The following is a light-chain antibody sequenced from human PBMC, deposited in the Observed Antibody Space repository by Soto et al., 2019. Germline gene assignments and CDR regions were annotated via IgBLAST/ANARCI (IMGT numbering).Light chain of an antibody. V-gene: IGKV1-5*01. CDR2: DAS. J-gene: IGKJ2*01. Sequence: DIQMTQSPSTLSAPVGDRITITCRASQNINTWLAWYQQKPGRAPKVLIYDASSLESGVPSRISGSGSGTEFILTISSLQLDDFATYYCHQYYGYPYTFGQGTKLEIK. CDR3: HQYYGYPYT. CDR1: QNINTW.